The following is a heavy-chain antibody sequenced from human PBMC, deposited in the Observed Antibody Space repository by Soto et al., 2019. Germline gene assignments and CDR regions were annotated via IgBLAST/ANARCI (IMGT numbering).Heavy chain of an antibody. CDR2: ISAYNGNT. V-gene: IGHV1-18*01. J-gene: IGHJ4*02. Sequence: QVQLVQSGAEVKKPGASVKVSCKASGYTFTSYGISWVRQAPGQGLEWMGWISAYNGNTNYAQKLQGRVTMTTDTSTSTAYRELRSLRSDDTAVYYCARYMTTVTTFYYFDYWGQGTLVTVSS. CDR3: ARYMTTVTTFYYFDY. CDR1: GYTFTSYG. D-gene: IGHD4-17*01.